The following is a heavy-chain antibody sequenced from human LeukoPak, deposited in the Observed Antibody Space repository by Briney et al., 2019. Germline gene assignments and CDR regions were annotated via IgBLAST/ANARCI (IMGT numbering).Heavy chain of an antibody. V-gene: IGHV4-34*01. Sequence: SGTLSLTCSVYGGSFNGYYWSWIRQPPGKGLEWIGEINHSGSTNYNPSLKSRVTISVDTSKNQFSLKLSSVTAADTAVYYCARDTPYYYGSGSSRRGLDVWGKGTTVTVSS. D-gene: IGHD3-10*01. CDR1: GGSFNGYY. CDR3: ARDTPYYYGSGSSRRGLDV. J-gene: IGHJ6*04. CDR2: INHSGST.